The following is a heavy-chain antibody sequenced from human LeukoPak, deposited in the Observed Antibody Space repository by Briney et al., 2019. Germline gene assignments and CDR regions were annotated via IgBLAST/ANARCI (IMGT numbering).Heavy chain of an antibody. Sequence: SETLSLTCTVSGGSISTYSWSWIRQPAGKRLDWIGRIYASASTNYNPSLKSRVTMSVDTSRDQFSLKLNSVTAADTAVYFCARGGTTAGYYFDYWGQGALVTVSS. J-gene: IGHJ4*02. CDR2: IYASAST. V-gene: IGHV4-4*07. CDR1: GGSISTYS. CDR3: ARGGTTAGYYFDY. D-gene: IGHD1-1*01.